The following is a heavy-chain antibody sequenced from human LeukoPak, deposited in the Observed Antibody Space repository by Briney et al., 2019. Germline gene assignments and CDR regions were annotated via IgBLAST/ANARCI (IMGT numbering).Heavy chain of an antibody. CDR2: IIPILGIA. J-gene: IGHJ4*02. CDR1: GGTFSSYA. CDR3: ARDHYGDPQDYFDY. Sequence: GASVKVSCKPSGGTFSSYAISWVRQAPGQGLEWMGRIIPILGIANYAQKFQGRVTITADKSTSTAYMELSSLRSEDTAVYYCARDHYGDPQDYFDYWGQGTLVTVSS. V-gene: IGHV1-69*04. D-gene: IGHD4-17*01.